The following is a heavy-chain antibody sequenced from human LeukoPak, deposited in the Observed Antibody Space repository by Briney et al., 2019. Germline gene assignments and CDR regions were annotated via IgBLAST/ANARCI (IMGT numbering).Heavy chain of an antibody. D-gene: IGHD3-10*01. CDR1: GGSFSGYY. CDR2: INHSGST. J-gene: IGHJ4*02. Sequence: PSETLSLTCAVYGGSFSGYYWSWIRQPPGKGLEWIGEINHSGSTNYNPSLKSRVTISVDTSKNQFSLKLDSVTAADTAVYYCARQGPSPIGDYWGQGTVVSVFS. CDR3: ARQGPSPIGDY. V-gene: IGHV4-34*01.